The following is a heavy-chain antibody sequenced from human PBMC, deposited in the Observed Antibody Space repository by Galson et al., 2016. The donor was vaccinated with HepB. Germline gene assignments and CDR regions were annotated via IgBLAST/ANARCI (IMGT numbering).Heavy chain of an antibody. CDR3: TGEHLQRRTGLDL. CDR1: GFAFGSHV. CDR2: ISYNVWTT. V-gene: IGHV3-64*01. Sequence: SLRLSCAASGFAFGSHVMHWVRQAPGKGLEYVSGISYNVWTTYYANSVKGRFTISRDTSKNTLSLQMDSLRVEDMAVYYCTGEHLQRRTGLDLWGRGTLVTVSS. J-gene: IGHJ5*02.